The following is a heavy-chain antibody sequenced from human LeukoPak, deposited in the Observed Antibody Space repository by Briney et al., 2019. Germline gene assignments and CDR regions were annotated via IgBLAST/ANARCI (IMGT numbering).Heavy chain of an antibody. CDR3: ARQDRTLYYDSSGLYFDY. J-gene: IGHJ4*02. CDR1: GYSISSGYY. D-gene: IGHD3-22*01. CDR2: IFHGGNT. Sequence: SETLSLTCAVSGYSISSGYYWGWIRQPPGKGLGWIGSIFHGGNTYYSPSLKSRVNISMDTSMNQFSLKVTYVTAADTAVYHCARQDRTLYYDSSGLYFDYWGQGTLVAVSS. V-gene: IGHV4-38-2*01.